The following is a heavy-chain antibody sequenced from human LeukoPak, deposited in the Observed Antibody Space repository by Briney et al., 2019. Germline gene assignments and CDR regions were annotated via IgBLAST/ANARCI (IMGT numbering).Heavy chain of an antibody. J-gene: IGHJ5*02. CDR1: AYTFTGYY. CDR2: INPNSGGT. D-gene: IGHD2-15*01. Sequence: ASVKVSCKASAYTFTGYYVHWMRQAPGQGLEWVGWINPNSGGTKYAENFQGRVTMTRDTSISTAYMELSSLRSDDTAVYYCARQGSGNSYYWFDPWGQGTLVTVSS. V-gene: IGHV1-2*02. CDR3: ARQGSGNSYYWFDP.